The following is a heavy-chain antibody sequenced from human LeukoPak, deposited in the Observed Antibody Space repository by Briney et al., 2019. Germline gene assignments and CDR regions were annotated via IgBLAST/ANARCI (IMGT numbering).Heavy chain of an antibody. V-gene: IGHV3-30-3*01. CDR2: ISYDGSNK. D-gene: IGHD3-3*01. CDR3: ARGGYDFWSTFGY. J-gene: IGHJ4*02. CDR1: GFTFSSYA. Sequence: PGRSLRLSCAASGFTFSSYAMHWVRQAPGKGLEWVAVISYDGSNKYYADSVKGRFTISRDNSKNTLYQQMNSLRAEDTAVYYCARGGYDFWSTFGYWGQGTLVTVSS.